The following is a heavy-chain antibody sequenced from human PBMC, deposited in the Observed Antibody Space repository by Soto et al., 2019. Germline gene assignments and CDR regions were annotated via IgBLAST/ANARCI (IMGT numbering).Heavy chain of an antibody. J-gene: IGHJ2*01. CDR1: GGTFSSYT. Sequence: QVQLVQSGAEVKKPGSSVNVSCKASGGTFSSYTISWVRQAPGQGLEWMGRIIPILGIANYAQKFQGRVTITADKSTSTAYMELSSLRSEDTAVYYCARDLATVTTYGSFDLWGRGTLVTVSS. V-gene: IGHV1-69*08. D-gene: IGHD4-17*01. CDR3: ARDLATVTTYGSFDL. CDR2: IIPILGIA.